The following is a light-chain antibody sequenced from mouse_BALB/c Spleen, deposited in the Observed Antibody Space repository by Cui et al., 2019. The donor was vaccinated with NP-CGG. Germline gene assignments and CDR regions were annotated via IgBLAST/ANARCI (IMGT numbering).Light chain of an antibody. CDR2: GTN. V-gene: IGLV1*01. CDR3: ALWYSNHWV. CDR1: TGAVTTSNY. Sequence: QAGFTHESALTTSPGQTVTLTCRSSTGAVTTSNYANWVQEKPDHLFTGLIGGTNNRTPGVPARFSGSLIGDKAALTITGAQTEDEAIYFCALWYSNHWVFGGGTKLTVL. J-gene: IGLJ1*01.